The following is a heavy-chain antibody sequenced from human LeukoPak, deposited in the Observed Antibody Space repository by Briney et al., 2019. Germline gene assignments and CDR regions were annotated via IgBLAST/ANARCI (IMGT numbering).Heavy chain of an antibody. CDR1: GGSISSYY. J-gene: IGHJ3*02. V-gene: IGHV4-38-2*02. D-gene: IGHD2-8*02. Sequence: SETLSLTCTVSGGSISSYYWGWIRQPPGKGLEWIGTVYHAGSNYNNPSLESRLTISMDTSKNQYSLKLTSVTVADTAVYYCARTYWAHDAFDIWGQGTMVTVSS. CDR3: ARTYWAHDAFDI. CDR2: VYHAGSN.